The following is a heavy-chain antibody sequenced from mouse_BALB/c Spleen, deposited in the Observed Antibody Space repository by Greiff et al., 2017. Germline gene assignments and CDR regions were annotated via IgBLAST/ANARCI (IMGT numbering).Heavy chain of an antibody. CDR3: ARSFNWYFDV. V-gene: IGHV5-17*02. Sequence: DVKLVESGGGLVQPGGSRKLSCAASGFTFSSFGMHWVRQAPEKGLEWVAYISSGSSTIYYADTVKGRFTISRDNPKNTLFLQMTSLRSEDTAMYYCARSFNWYFDVWGAGTTVTVSS. CDR1: GFTFSSFG. J-gene: IGHJ1*01. CDR2: ISSGSSTI.